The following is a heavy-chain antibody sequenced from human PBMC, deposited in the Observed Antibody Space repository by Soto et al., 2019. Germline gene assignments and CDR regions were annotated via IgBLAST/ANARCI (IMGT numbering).Heavy chain of an antibody. CDR2: IYSGGST. D-gene: IGHD2-2*01. CDR3: ARRLGYCSSTSCYYYYMDV. CDR1: GFTVSSNY. J-gene: IGHJ6*03. Sequence: EVQLVESGGGLVQPGGSLRLSCAASGFTVSSNYMSWVRQAQGKGLEWVSVIYSGGSTYYADSVKGRFTISRDNSKNTLYLQMNSLRAEDTAVYYCARRLGYCSSTSCYYYYMDVWGKGTTVTVSS. V-gene: IGHV3-66*01.